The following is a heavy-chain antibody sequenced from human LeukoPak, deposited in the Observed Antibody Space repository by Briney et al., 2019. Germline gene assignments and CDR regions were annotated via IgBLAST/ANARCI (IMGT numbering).Heavy chain of an antibody. D-gene: IGHD6-19*01. V-gene: IGHV4-34*01. CDR1: GGSFSGYY. CDR2: INHSGST. Sequence: SETLSLTCAVYGGSFSGYYWSWIRQPPGKGLEWIGEINHSGSTNYSPSLKSRVTISVDTSKNQFSLKLSSVTAADTAVCYCASSIAVAGPFDYWGQGTLVTVSS. CDR3: ASSIAVAGPFDY. J-gene: IGHJ4*02.